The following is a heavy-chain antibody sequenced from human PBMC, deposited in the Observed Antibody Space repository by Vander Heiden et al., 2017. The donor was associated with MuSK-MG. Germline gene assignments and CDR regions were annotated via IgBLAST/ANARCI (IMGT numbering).Heavy chain of an antibody. V-gene: IGHV3-9*01. D-gene: IGHD3-22*01. CDR1: GFTFEDYA. Sequence: EVQLVESGGGLVQPGRSLRLSCAASGFTFEDYAMHWVRQAPGKGLEWVAGISWKSDNIGYADSVKGRFTISRDNARNSLYLQMNSLRFDDTAFYYCAKDKYLNYYDSGYFNYWGQGTLVTVSS. J-gene: IGHJ4*02. CDR2: ISWKSDNI. CDR3: AKDKYLNYYDSGYFNY.